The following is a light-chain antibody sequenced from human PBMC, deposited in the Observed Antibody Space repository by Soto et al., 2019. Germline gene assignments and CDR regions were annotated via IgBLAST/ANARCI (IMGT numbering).Light chain of an antibody. CDR1: QNIPGY. Sequence: DIQMTQSPSSLSASVGDRVTITCRASQNIPGYLNWFQQKPGKAPKLLIYAASRLQSGVPSRFSGSESGTEFTLSITNVQPEDFATYYCPQTFNVPRTFGQGTKVEIK. CDR3: PQTFNVPRT. CDR2: AAS. V-gene: IGKV1-39*01. J-gene: IGKJ1*01.